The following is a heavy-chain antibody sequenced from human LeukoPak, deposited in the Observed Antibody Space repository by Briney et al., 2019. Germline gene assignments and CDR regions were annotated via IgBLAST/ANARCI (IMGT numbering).Heavy chain of an antibody. Sequence: GGSLRLSCAASGFTFSSYSMNWVRQAPGKRLEWVSSISSSSSYIYYADSVKGRFTISRDNAKNSLYLQMNSLRAEDTAVYYCAREITYYYDSSGNKGAFDIWGQGTMVTVSS. CDR3: AREITYYYDSSGNKGAFDI. D-gene: IGHD3-22*01. V-gene: IGHV3-21*01. CDR2: ISSSSSYI. J-gene: IGHJ3*02. CDR1: GFTFSSYS.